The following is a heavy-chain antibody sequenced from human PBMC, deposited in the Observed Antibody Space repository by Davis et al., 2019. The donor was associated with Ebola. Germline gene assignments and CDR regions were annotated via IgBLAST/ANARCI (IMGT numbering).Heavy chain of an antibody. D-gene: IGHD1-26*01. Sequence: GSLRLSCAVYGGTFSDYYWTWIRQPLGKGLEWIGEVDHSGNTNYNPSFKSRVIVSEDTSKNQFSLKLSSVTAADTAVYYCARSLGSYYAFMDYWGQGTLVTVSS. CDR3: ARSLGSYYAFMDY. J-gene: IGHJ4*02. CDR2: VDHSGNT. CDR1: GGTFSDYY. V-gene: IGHV4-34*01.